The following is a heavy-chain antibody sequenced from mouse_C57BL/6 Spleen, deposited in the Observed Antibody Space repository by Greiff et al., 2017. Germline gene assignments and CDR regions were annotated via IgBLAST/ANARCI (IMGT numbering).Heavy chain of an antibody. J-gene: IGHJ3*01. CDR3: AREGNGYGGALAD. V-gene: IGHV1-50*01. Sequence: QVQLQQPGAELVKPGASVKLSCKASGYTFTSYWMQWVKQRPGQGLEWIGEIDPSDSYTNYNQKFKDKATLTVDKSSSTAYMQLSSLTSEDSAVYYCAREGNGYGGALADWGQGTMVTVSA. CDR1: GYTFTSYW. CDR2: IDPSDSYT. D-gene: IGHD2-2*01.